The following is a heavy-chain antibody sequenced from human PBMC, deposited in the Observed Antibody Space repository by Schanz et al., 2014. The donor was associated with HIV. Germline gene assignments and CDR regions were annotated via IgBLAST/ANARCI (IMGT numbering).Heavy chain of an antibody. CDR3: ARDKGDNWAGYYYYYGMDV. CDR2: ISSGSSTI. D-gene: IGHD1-20*01. CDR1: GFTFSTTA. Sequence: LLESGGGLVQPGGSLRLSCAASGFTFSTTAMSWVRQAPGKGLEWVSYISSGSSTIYYADSVKGRFTISRDKAKNSLHLQMNSLRDEDTAVYYCARDKGDNWAGYYYYYGMDVWGQGTTVIVSS. V-gene: IGHV3-48*02. J-gene: IGHJ6*02.